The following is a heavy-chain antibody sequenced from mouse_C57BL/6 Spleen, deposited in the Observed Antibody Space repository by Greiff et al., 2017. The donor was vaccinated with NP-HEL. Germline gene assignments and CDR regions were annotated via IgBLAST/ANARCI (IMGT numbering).Heavy chain of an antibody. J-gene: IGHJ1*03. Sequence: EVKVVESGGGLVQPGGSLKLSCAASGFTFSDYYMYWVRQTPEKRLEWVAYISNGGGSTYYPDTVKGRFTISRDNAKNTLYLQMSRLKSEDTAMYYGARQNYDYGGYFDVWGTGTTVTVSS. CDR3: ARQNYDYGGYFDV. CDR1: GFTFSDYY. V-gene: IGHV5-12*01. D-gene: IGHD2-4*01. CDR2: ISNGGGST.